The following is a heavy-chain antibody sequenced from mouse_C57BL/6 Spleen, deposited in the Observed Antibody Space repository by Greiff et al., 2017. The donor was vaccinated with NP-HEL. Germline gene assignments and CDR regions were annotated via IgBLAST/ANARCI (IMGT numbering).Heavy chain of an antibody. J-gene: IGHJ1*03. CDR1: GFTFSDYY. CDR2: INYDGSST. D-gene: IGHD2-1*01. V-gene: IGHV5-16*01. Sequence: EVQLVESEGGLVQPGSSMKLSCTASGFTFSDYYMAWVRQVPEKGLEWVANINYDGSSTYYLDSLKSRFIISRDNAKNILYLQMSSLKSEDTATYYCAREGGYGNYGYFDVWGTGTTVTVSS. CDR3: AREGGYGNYGYFDV.